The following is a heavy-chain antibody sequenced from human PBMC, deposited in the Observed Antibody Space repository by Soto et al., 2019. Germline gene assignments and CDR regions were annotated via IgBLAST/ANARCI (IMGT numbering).Heavy chain of an antibody. CDR2: IKSKTDGGTT. Sequence: GGSLRFSCAASGFTFSNAWMSWVRQAPGKGLEWVGRIKSKTDGGTTDYAAPVKGRFTISRDDSKNTLYLQMNSLKTEDTAVYYCTTDHLRLHYYDSPPTWFDPWGQGTLVTVSS. V-gene: IGHV3-15*01. J-gene: IGHJ5*02. CDR1: GFTFSNAW. D-gene: IGHD3-22*01. CDR3: TTDHLRLHYYDSPPTWFDP.